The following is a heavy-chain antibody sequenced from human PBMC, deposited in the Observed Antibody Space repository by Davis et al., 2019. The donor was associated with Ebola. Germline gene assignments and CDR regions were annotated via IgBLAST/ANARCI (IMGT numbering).Heavy chain of an antibody. D-gene: IGHD2-2*02. J-gene: IGHJ3*02. CDR3: MKQYCSSTSCYTGGFDI. V-gene: IGHV3-64D*06. CDR1: EFTFSDY. CDR2: VSGDGGST. Sequence: PGGSLSLSCSDSEFTFSDYVHWVRQAPGKGLEYVSSVSGDGGSTSYADSVKGRFTISRDNSENTLYLQMSSLRVEDTAMYYCMKQYCSSTSCYTGGFDIWGQGTMVTVSS.